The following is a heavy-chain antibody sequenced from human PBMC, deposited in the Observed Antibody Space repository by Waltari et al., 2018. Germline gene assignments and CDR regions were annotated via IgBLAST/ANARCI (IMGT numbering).Heavy chain of an antibody. CDR1: GDRFSKYW. CDR3: GRPSSDGGFDS. D-gene: IGHD2-2*01. J-gene: IGHJ4*02. Sequence: EVQLVQSGAEVKKPGESRKISWKGSGDRFSKYWIGWVRQMPGKGLEWMGIVFPGDSETRYSPSFQGQVTISVDKSISTAYLQWSSLKASDTAMYYCGRPSSDGGFDSWGQGTLVTVSP. V-gene: IGHV5-51*01. CDR2: VFPGDSET.